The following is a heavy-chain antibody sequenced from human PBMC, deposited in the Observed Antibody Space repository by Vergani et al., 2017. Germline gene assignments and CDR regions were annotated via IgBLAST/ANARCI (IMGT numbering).Heavy chain of an antibody. J-gene: IGHJ1*01. Sequence: EVQLVESGGGLVQPGGSLRLSCAASGFTFSIYWMYWVRQAPGKGLVWVSRINSDGSSTSYADSVKGRFTISRDNAKNTLYLQMNSLRAEDTAVYYCAREGYGGNSGEXFQHWGQGTLVTVSS. CDR1: GFTFSIYW. CDR3: AREGYGGNSGEXFQH. CDR2: INSDGSST. D-gene: IGHD4-23*01. V-gene: IGHV3-74*01.